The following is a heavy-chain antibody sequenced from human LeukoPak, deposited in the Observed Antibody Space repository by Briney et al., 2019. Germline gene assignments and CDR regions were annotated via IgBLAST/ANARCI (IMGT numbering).Heavy chain of an antibody. Sequence: ASVTVSCKASGYTFTSYGISWVRQAPGQGLEWMGWISAYNGNTNYAQKLQGRVTMTTDTSTSTAYMELRSLRSDDTAVYYCARDDLTSSASKNWFDPWGQGTLVTVSS. J-gene: IGHJ5*02. CDR1: GYTFTSYG. CDR3: ARDDLTSSASKNWFDP. V-gene: IGHV1-18*01. D-gene: IGHD2-2*01. CDR2: ISAYNGNT.